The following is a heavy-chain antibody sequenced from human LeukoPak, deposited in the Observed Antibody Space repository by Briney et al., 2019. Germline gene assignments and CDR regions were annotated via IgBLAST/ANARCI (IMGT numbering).Heavy chain of an antibody. Sequence: SVKVSCKASGGTFSSYAISWVRQAPGQGLEWMGGIIPIFGTANYAQKFQGRVTITTAESTSTAYMELSSLRPEDTAVYYCARAPLRYFDWPTGYWGQGTLVTVSS. V-gene: IGHV1-69*05. CDR1: GGTFSSYA. J-gene: IGHJ4*02. CDR2: IIPIFGTA. CDR3: ARAPLRYFDWPTGY. D-gene: IGHD3-9*01.